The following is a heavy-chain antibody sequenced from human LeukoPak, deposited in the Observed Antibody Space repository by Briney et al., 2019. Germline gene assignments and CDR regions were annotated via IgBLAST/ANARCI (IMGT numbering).Heavy chain of an antibody. CDR2: ISGSGGST. D-gene: IGHD3-10*01. J-gene: IGHJ4*02. Sequence: GRSLRLSCAASGFTFSSYAMSWVRQAPGKGLEWVSAISGSGGSTYYADSVKGRFTISRDNSKNTLYLQMNSLGAEDTAVYYCAKDRDDEYYFDYWGQGTLVTVSS. CDR3: AKDRDDEYYFDY. V-gene: IGHV3-23*01. CDR1: GFTFSSYA.